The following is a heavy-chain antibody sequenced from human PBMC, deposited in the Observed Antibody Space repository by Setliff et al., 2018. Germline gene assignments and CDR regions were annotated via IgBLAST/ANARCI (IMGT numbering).Heavy chain of an antibody. CDR3: ARRGNYGDYSND. Sequence: PGESLKISCKGSGYSFTTYWIDWVRQMPGKGLEWMGMIFPGDSDVRYSPSFQGQVTISAANSITTAYLQWSSLKASDTAMYYCARRGNYGDYSNDWGQGTLVTVSS. J-gene: IGHJ4*02. CDR2: IFPGDSDV. V-gene: IGHV5-51*01. D-gene: IGHD4-17*01. CDR1: GYSFTTYW.